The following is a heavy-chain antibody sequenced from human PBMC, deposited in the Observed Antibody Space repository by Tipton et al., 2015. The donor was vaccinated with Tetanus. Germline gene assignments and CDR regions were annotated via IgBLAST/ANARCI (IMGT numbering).Heavy chain of an antibody. CDR1: GGSISSGDYY. CDR2: IYYSGST. Sequence: TLSLTCTVSGGSISSGDYYWSWIRQPPGKGLEWIGYIYYSGSTYYNPSLKSRVTISVDTAKYQFSLKLSSATAADTAVYYCAREGYYDSSGEIDYWGQGTLVTVSS. CDR3: AREGYYDSSGEIDY. D-gene: IGHD3-22*01. J-gene: IGHJ4*02. V-gene: IGHV4-30-4*01.